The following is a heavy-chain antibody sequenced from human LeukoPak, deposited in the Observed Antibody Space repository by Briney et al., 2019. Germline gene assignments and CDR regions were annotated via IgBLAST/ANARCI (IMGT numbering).Heavy chain of an antibody. Sequence: PGGSLRLSCAASGFTLSSFSMHWVRQSPGRGLEYVSAINYKGGPTYYADSVKGRFTISTDNSKNTLFLQMASLRDGDMGVYYCARVGPATAFDYWGQGTHVTVSS. CDR2: INYKGGPT. CDR3: ARVGPATAFDY. J-gene: IGHJ4*02. CDR1: GFTLSSFS. V-gene: IGHV3-64*02.